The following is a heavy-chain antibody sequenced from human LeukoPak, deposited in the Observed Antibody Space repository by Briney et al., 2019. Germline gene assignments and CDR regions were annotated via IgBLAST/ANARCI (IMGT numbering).Heavy chain of an antibody. CDR2: IDPSDSYT. V-gene: IGHV5-10-1*01. J-gene: IGHJ4*02. CDR3: ARQPGIAVADPFDF. Sequence: GESLKSSCKGSGYTFTSYWISWVRQMPGKGLEWMGKIDPSDSYTIYSPSFQGHVTISGDKSISTVYLHWSSLQASDTAIYYCARQPGIAVADPFDFWGQGTLVTVSS. CDR1: GYTFTSYW. D-gene: IGHD6-19*01.